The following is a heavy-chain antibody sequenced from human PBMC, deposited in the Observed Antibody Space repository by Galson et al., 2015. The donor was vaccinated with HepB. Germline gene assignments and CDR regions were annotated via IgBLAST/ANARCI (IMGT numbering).Heavy chain of an antibody. CDR3: VRESPRISIFGVVPRYCFDS. CDR2: VYYLGNT. J-gene: IGHJ3*01. Sequence: TLSLTCSVTDGFVSSYYWHWIRQSPGKGLEWLGYVYYLGNTNYNPSLRSRVTISVDTSKNQFSLTLDSVTAADTGVYYCVRESPRISIFGVVPRYCFDSWGQGTVVTVSS. V-gene: IGHV4-59*02. D-gene: IGHD3-3*01. CDR1: DGFVSSYY.